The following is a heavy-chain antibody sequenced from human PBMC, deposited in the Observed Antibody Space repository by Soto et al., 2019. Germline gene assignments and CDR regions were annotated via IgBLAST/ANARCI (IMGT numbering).Heavy chain of an antibody. Sequence: GASVKVSCKASGYTFTSYYMHWVRPAPGQGLEWMGIINPSGGSTSYAQKFQGRVTMNRDTSTSTVYMELSSLRSEDTAVYYCARTAVVGGNYYYCYVMDVSGQGTTVTVSS. CDR3: ARTAVVGGNYYYCYVMDV. CDR1: GYTFTSYY. CDR2: INPSGGST. J-gene: IGHJ6*01. V-gene: IGHV1-46*01. D-gene: IGHD1-26*01.